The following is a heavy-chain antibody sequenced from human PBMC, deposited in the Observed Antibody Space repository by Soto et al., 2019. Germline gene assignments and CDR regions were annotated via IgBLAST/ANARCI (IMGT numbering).Heavy chain of an antibody. CDR3: ARPSGWLSLSYFDY. Sequence: GGSLRLSCAASGFTFSDHYMDWARQAPGKGLEWVGRARNKVNGYTTAYAASVKGRFTISRDDSKNSLYLQMNSLKAEDTAIYYCARPSGWLSLSYFDYWGHGTLVTVSS. J-gene: IGHJ4*01. D-gene: IGHD3-22*01. CDR1: GFTFSDHY. CDR2: ARNKVNGYTT. V-gene: IGHV3-72*01.